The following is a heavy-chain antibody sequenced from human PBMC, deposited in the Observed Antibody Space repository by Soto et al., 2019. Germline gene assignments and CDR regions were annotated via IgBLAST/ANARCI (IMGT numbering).Heavy chain of an antibody. CDR3: ARGSRYCSSTSCYLFQTYYYMDV. V-gene: IGHV4-34*01. J-gene: IGHJ6*03. CDR1: GGSFSGYY. CDR2: INHSGST. D-gene: IGHD2-2*01. Sequence: QVQLQQWGAGLLKPSETLSLTCAVYGGSFSGYYWSWIRQPPGKGLEWIGEINHSGSTNYNPSLKSRVTISVDTSKNQFSLKLSSVTAADTAVYYCARGSRYCSSTSCYLFQTYYYMDVWGKGTTVTVSS.